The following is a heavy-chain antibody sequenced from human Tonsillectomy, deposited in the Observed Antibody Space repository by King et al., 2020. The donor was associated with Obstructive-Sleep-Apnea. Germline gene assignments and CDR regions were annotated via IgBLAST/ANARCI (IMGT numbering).Heavy chain of an antibody. CDR3: ATLLWFEELSNFDY. Sequence: VQLVESGAEVKKPGSSVKVSCKASGGTFSSNAISLVRQAPGQGLEWMGGSIPIFGTATYAQNYQGRVTITADDSTSTAYMELSSLRSEDTAVYYCATLLWFEELSNFDYWGQGTLVTVSS. J-gene: IGHJ4*02. V-gene: IGHV1-69*01. D-gene: IGHD3-10*01. CDR1: GGTFSSNA. CDR2: SIPIFGTA.